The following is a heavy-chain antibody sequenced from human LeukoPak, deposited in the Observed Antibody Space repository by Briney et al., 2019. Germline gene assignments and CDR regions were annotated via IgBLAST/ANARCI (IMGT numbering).Heavy chain of an antibody. J-gene: IGHJ4*02. Sequence: GSSVKVSCKSPGYTFTAIYIHWVRQTPAQGLEWMGWINPNSGGTNFAQKFQGRVTLTRDTSISTAYMELSRLGSDDTAVYYCARGHATGDFDYWGQGTLVTVSS. V-gene: IGHV1-2*02. CDR1: GYTFTAIY. CDR3: ARGHATGDFDY. CDR2: INPNSGGT. D-gene: IGHD7-27*01.